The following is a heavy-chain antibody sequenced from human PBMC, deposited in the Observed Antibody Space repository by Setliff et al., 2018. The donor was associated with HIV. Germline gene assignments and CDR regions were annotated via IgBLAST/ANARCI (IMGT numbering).Heavy chain of an antibody. D-gene: IGHD6-13*01. J-gene: IGHJ4*02. V-gene: IGHV3-48*04. Sequence: TVGSLRLSCAASGFTFSSYSMNWVRQAPGKGLEWVSYISSSSSTIYYADSVKGRFTISRDNAKNSLYLQMNSLRAEDTAVYYCASPPPPGAAASYWGQGTLVTVS. CDR2: ISSSSSTI. CDR1: GFTFSSYS. CDR3: ASPPPPGAAASY.